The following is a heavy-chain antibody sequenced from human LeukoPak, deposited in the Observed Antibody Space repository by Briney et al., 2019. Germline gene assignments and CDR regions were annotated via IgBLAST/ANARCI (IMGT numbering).Heavy chain of an antibody. CDR1: GFTSSSYS. J-gene: IGHJ3*02. Sequence: GGSLRLLRAASGFTSSSYSVNWVRQAPGKGLEWVSYIRISDSTIYYADSVYGRSTISRDNAKNSLYLQMNSLRDEDTAVYYCVRDRSFAFDIWG. CDR3: VRDRSFAFDI. CDR2: IRISDSTI. V-gene: IGHV3-48*02.